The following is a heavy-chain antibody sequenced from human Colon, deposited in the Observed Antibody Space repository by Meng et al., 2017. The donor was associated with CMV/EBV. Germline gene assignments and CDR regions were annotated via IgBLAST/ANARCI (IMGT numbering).Heavy chain of an antibody. J-gene: IGHJ6*02. V-gene: IGHV3-30*02. CDR1: GFTFSSYG. CDR3: ARDSGVYPELDYYYYGMDV. Sequence: GESLKISCVASGFTFSSYGMHWVRQAPGKGLEWVAFIRYDGANTYSADSVRGRFTISRDNAKNSLFLQMNSLRVEDMGVYYCARDSGVYPELDYYYYGMDVWGQGTTVTVSS. D-gene: IGHD5/OR15-5a*01. CDR2: IRYDGANT.